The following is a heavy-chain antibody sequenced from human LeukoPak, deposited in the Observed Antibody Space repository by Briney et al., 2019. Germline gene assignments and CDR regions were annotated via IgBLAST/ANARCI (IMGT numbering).Heavy chain of an antibody. J-gene: IGHJ4*02. V-gene: IGHV3-48*04. CDR1: GFTFSSYS. D-gene: IGHD4-17*01. CDR3: ARLNGDYDRANFDY. CDR2: ISSSSSTI. Sequence: PGGSLRLSCAASGFTFSSYSMNWVRQAPGKGLEWVSYISSSSSTIYYADSVKGRFTMSRDNAKNSLYLQMNSLRAEDTAVYYCARLNGDYDRANFDYWGQGTLVTVSS.